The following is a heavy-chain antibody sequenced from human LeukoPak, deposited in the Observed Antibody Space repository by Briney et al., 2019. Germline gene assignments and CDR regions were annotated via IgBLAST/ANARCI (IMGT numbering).Heavy chain of an antibody. CDR2: ISYVGDDQ. CDR1: GFTFSSYG. J-gene: IGHJ6*02. D-gene: IGHD6-25*01. CDR3: AKDRSSGPHYYYGMDV. V-gene: IGHV3-30*18. Sequence: GGSLRLSCAASGFTFSSYGIHWVRQAPGKGLEWVAVISYVGDDQLYAESVKGRFTISRDNSKKTVFLQMNSLRGEDTAVYYCAKDRSSGPHYYYGMDVWGQGTTVTVSS.